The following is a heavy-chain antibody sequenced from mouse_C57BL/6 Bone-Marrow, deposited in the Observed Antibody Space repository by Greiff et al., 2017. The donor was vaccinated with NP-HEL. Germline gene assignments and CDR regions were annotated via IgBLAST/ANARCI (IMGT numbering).Heavy chain of an antibody. D-gene: IGHD1-1*01. V-gene: IGHV5-17*01. CDR3: ARAIYYGSSSLYYAMDY. CDR1: GFTFSDYG. J-gene: IGHJ4*01. CDR2: ISSGSSTI. Sequence: EVKLMESGGGLVKPGGSLKLSCAASGFTFSDYGMHWVRQAPEKGLEWVAYISSGSSTIYYADTVKGRFTISRDNAKHTLFLQMTSLRSEDTAMYYCARAIYYGSSSLYYAMDYWGQGTSVTVSS.